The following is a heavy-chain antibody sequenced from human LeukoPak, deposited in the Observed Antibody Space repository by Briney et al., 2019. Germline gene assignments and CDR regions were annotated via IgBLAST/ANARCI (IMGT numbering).Heavy chain of an antibody. Sequence: GGSLRLSCAASGFTVGSAWMSWVRQAPGKGLEWVSRINSDGSSTRYADSVKGRFTISRDNRKNLLHLQMNSLRPDDSAVYYCAKDLGSAITSALALDVWGQGTTVTVSS. V-gene: IGHV3-74*01. CDR2: INSDGSST. D-gene: IGHD2-15*01. J-gene: IGHJ6*02. CDR1: GFTVGSAW. CDR3: AKDLGSAITSALALDV.